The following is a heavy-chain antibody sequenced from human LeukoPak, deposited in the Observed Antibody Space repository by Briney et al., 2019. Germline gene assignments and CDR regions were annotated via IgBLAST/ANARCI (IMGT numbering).Heavy chain of an antibody. V-gene: IGHV3-48*04. D-gene: IGHD6-13*01. CDR3: ASERPSSSWYDY. Sequence: GSLRLSCAASGFTFSSYSMNWVRQAPGKGLEWVSYISSSSSTIYYADSVKGRFTISRDNAKNSLYLQMNNLRAEDTAVYYCASERPSSSWYDYWGQGTLVTVSS. J-gene: IGHJ4*02. CDR2: ISSSSSTI. CDR1: GFTFSSYS.